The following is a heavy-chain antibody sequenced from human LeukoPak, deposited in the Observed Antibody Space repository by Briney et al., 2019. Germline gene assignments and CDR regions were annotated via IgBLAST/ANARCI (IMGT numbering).Heavy chain of an antibody. D-gene: IGHD5-18*01. CDR1: GFTFSTFA. J-gene: IGHJ4*02. V-gene: IGHV3-23*01. Sequence: PGGSLRLSCAASGFTFSTFAMIWVRQPPGKGLEWVSSIFPSGGEIHYADSVRGRFTISRDNSKTTLSLQMNSLRAEDTAIYYCETYRKVMLPFESWGQGTLVTVSS. CDR2: IFPSGGEI. CDR3: ETYRKVMLPFES.